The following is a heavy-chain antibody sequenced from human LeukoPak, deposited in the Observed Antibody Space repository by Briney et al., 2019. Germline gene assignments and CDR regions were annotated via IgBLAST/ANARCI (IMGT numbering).Heavy chain of an antibody. CDR1: GGSISSSNW. CDR2: IYHSGST. CDR3: ARVGYCSSTSCYAVYYFDY. Sequence: PSETLSLTCAVSGGSISSSNWWSWVRQPPGKGLEWIGEIYHSGSTNYNPSLKSRVTISVDKSKNQFSLKLSSVTAADTAVYYCARVGYCSSTSCYAVYYFDYWGQGTLVTVSS. V-gene: IGHV4-4*02. D-gene: IGHD2-2*01. J-gene: IGHJ4*02.